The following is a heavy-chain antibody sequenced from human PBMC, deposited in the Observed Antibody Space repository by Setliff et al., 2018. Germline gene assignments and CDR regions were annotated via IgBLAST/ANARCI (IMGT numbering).Heavy chain of an antibody. CDR3: ARGRNVASRLLDS. CDR1: GDSMTSSY. J-gene: IGHJ4*02. CDR2: ISYSGTT. D-gene: IGHD6-6*01. V-gene: IGHV4-59*01. Sequence: SETLSLTCTVSGDSMTSSYWTWIRQTPGRGLEWIGYISYSGTTNYNPSLKSRVTISSDTSNNQFYLSLTSVNAADTALYYCARGRNVASRLLDSWGQGTLVTVSS.